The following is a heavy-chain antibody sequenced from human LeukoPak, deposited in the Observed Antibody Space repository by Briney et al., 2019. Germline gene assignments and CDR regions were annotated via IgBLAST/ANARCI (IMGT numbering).Heavy chain of an antibody. Sequence: SVKVSCKASGGTFSSYAISWVRQAPGQGLEWMGRMIPILGIANYAQKFQGRVTITADRSTSTAYMELSSLRSEDTAVYYCARDPPSPAYDMPILIDYWGQGTLVTVSS. J-gene: IGHJ4*02. CDR1: GGTFSSYA. CDR2: MIPILGIA. CDR3: ARDPPSPAYDMPILIDY. D-gene: IGHD3-9*01. V-gene: IGHV1-69*04.